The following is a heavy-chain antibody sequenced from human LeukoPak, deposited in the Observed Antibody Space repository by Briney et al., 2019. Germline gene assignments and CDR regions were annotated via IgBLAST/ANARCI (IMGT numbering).Heavy chain of an antibody. J-gene: IGHJ6*03. V-gene: IGHV4-39*01. CDR2: IYYTGST. Sequence: SETLSLTCTVSGGSISSGSYYWGWIRQPPGKGLEWIGSIYYTGSTYYNPSLKSRVTISVDTSKNQFSLKLRSVTAADTAVYYCATENWGEGNYYYMDVWGKGTTVTVSS. CDR1: GGSISSGSYY. D-gene: IGHD7-27*01. CDR3: ATENWGEGNYYYMDV.